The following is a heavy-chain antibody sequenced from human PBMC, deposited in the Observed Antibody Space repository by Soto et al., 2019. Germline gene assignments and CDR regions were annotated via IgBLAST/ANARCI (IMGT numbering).Heavy chain of an antibody. V-gene: IGHV3-30-3*02. Sequence: QGKLVEAGGGVVQPGRSLSLSCTASRFFFSAYAMHWVRQAPGKGLEWVAVISYDGNVKYYADSVKGRLTISRDNSKDTLYLQMNSLRGEDTAVYYCAKTSGGSNYYYYGMDVWGQGTAVTVSS. CDR1: RFFFSAYA. J-gene: IGHJ6*02. CDR2: ISYDGNVK. CDR3: AKTSGGSNYYYYGMDV. D-gene: IGHD2-15*01.